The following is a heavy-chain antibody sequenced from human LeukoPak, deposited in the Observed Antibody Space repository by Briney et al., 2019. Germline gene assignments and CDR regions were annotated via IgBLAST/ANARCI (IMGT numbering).Heavy chain of an antibody. CDR3: ARARYRYDAFDI. V-gene: IGHV1-18*01. J-gene: IGHJ3*02. CDR2: ISAYNGNT. Sequence: ASVKVSCKASGYTFTNHGISWVRQAPGQGLEWMGWISAYNGNTNYAQKVQGGVTMTTDTTTSTAYMELRSLTSDDTAVYYCARARYRYDAFDIWGQGTMVTVSS. CDR1: GYTFTNHG. D-gene: IGHD3-16*02.